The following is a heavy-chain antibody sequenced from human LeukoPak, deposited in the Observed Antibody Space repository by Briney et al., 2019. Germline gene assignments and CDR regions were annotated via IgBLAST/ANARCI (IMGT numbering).Heavy chain of an antibody. CDR2: ICGSGGCT. D-gene: IGHD6-19*01. Sequence: GSLRLSCEASGFTFNTYAIYWVRRAPGKGLEWVSGICGSGGCTYYADSVKGRFTISRDNSKNTVYLQMNSLTADDTAVYYCAKTTVGYSSGRYPGWPADCWGQGTLVTVSS. V-gene: IGHV3-23*01. J-gene: IGHJ4*02. CDR1: GFTFNTYA. CDR3: AKTTVGYSSGRYPGWPADC.